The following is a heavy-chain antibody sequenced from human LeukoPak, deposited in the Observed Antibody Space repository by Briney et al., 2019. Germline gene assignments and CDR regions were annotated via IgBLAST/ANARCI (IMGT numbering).Heavy chain of an antibody. CDR2: I. J-gene: IGHJ4*02. CDR3: ARDLSDNWYTFGY. V-gene: IGHV3-20*04. D-gene: IGHD1-1*01. Sequence: RGSLRLSCEDSGFTFDDYGMSWVRQAPGKGLEWVSGIYADSVKGRFTISRDNAKNSLYLQMNSLRAEDTALYYCARDLSDNWYTFGYWGRGTLVTVSS. CDR1: GFTFDDYG.